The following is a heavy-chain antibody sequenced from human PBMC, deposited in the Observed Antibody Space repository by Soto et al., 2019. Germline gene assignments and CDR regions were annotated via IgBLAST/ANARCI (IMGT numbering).Heavy chain of an antibody. Sequence: GGSLRLSCAASGITFSTYWMSWVRQAPGKGLEWVASTNEDGSAKYYVDSVKGRFTISRDNAKNTLYMQMNSLRAEDTAVYYCAIRMIFGVVITPFTDYWGQGTLVTVSS. V-gene: IGHV3-7*03. CDR3: AIRMIFGVVITPFTDY. J-gene: IGHJ4*02. CDR2: TNEDGSAK. CDR1: GITFSTYW. D-gene: IGHD3-3*01.